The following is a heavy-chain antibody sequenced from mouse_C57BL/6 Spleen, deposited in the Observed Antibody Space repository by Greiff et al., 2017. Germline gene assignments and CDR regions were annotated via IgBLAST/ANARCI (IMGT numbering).Heavy chain of an antibody. CDR1: GYAFSSYW. J-gene: IGHJ2*01. V-gene: IGHV1-80*01. CDR3: ARGGIYYEFDY. CDR2: IYPGDGDT. D-gene: IGHD1-1*01. Sequence: VKLVESGAELVKPGASVKISCKASGYAFSSYWMNWVKQRPGKGLEWIGQIYPGDGDTNYNGKFKGKATLTADKSSSTAYMQLSSLTSEDSAVYFCARGGIYYEFDYWGQGTTLTVSS.